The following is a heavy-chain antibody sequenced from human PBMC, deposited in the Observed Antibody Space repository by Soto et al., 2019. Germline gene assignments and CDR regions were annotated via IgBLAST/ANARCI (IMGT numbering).Heavy chain of an antibody. D-gene: IGHD3-22*01. Sequence: QVQLVESGGGVVQPGRSLRLSCAASGFTFRTYAMQWVRQAPGKGLEWVAVISYDGSNKKYADSVKGRFTISRDNSKSTLDLQMDSLRPEDTALYYCARAHYYDSSGYYSPSGYYFDDWGQGTLVTVSS. J-gene: IGHJ4*02. CDR3: ARAHYYDSSGYYSPSGYYFDD. CDR1: GFTFRTYA. CDR2: ISYDGSNK. V-gene: IGHV3-30-3*01.